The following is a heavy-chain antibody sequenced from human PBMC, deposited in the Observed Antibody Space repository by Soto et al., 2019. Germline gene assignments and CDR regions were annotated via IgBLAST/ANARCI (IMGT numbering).Heavy chain of an antibody. CDR3: AKVSRKGSAIDFDY. CDR1: GYTFSNYD. Sequence: QVQLVQSGAELKKPGASVKVSCKASGYTFSNYDMNWVRQATGQGPEWMGWVNPNNGDTGYAQKFQGRVTLTTDISPTPAYMELTCLRSEDTAIYYCAKVSRKGSAIDFDYWGQGTLITVSS. D-gene: IGHD3-10*01. CDR2: VNPNNGDT. V-gene: IGHV1-8*01. J-gene: IGHJ4*02.